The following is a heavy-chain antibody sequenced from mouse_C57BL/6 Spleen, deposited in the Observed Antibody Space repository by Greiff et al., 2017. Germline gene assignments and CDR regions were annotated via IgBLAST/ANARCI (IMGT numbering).Heavy chain of an antibody. D-gene: IGHD1-1*01. V-gene: IGHV1-15*01. Sequence: VQLVESGAELVRPGASVTLSCKASGYTFTDYEMHWVKQTPVHGLEWIGAIDPETGGTAYNQKFKGKAILTADKSSSTAYMELRSLTSEDSAVYYCTIFNYYGSSYLAYWGQGTLVTVSA. CDR1: GYTFTDYE. J-gene: IGHJ3*01. CDR3: TIFNYYGSSYLAY. CDR2: IDPETGGT.